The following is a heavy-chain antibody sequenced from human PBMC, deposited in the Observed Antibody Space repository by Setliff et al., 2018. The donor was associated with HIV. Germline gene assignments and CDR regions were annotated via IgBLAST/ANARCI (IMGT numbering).Heavy chain of an antibody. CDR1: GGSIRGHY. CDR2: VYTTGST. CDR3: ATEGGPSRDDVFYI. J-gene: IGHJ3*02. D-gene: IGHD2-15*01. V-gene: IGHV4-4*07. Sequence: SETLSLTCTVSGGSIRGHYWSWMRQPPGKALEWIGRVYTTGSTNYNPSFKRPLTVSLDMSKNQFSLKLGSMTAADTGVYYCATEGGPSRDDVFYIWGLGTKVTVSS.